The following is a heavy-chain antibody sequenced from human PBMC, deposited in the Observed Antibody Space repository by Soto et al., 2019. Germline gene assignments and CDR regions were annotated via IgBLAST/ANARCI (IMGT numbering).Heavy chain of an antibody. CDR3: ARDRYYYDSSGYFLDY. CDR2: IIPIFGTA. J-gene: IGHJ4*02. D-gene: IGHD3-22*01. V-gene: IGHV1-69*06. CDR1: GGTFSSYA. Sequence: QVQLVQSGAEVKKPGSSVKVSCKASGGTFSSYAISWVRQAPGQGLEWMGGIIPIFGTANYAQKFQGRVTITADKSTSTDYMELSSLRSEDTAVYYCARDRYYYDSSGYFLDYWGQGTLVTVSS.